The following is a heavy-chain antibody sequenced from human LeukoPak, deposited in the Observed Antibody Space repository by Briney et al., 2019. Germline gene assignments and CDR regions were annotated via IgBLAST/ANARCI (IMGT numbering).Heavy chain of an antibody. V-gene: IGHV3-30*02. J-gene: IGHJ4*02. CDR3: ATPPIVGATYDGY. D-gene: IGHD1-26*01. CDR2: IRYDGSNK. CDR1: GFTFSSYG. Sequence: PGGSLRLSCAASGFTFSSYGMHWVRQAPGKGLEWVAFIRYDGSNKYYADSVKGRFTISRDNSKNTLYLQMNSLRAEDTAVYYCATPPIVGATYDGYWGQGALVTVSS.